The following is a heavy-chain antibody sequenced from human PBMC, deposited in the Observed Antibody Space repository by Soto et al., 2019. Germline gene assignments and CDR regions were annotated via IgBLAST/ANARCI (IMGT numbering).Heavy chain of an antibody. CDR3: VKGEYYYDSSGYYPFDY. D-gene: IGHD3-22*01. J-gene: IGHJ4*02. Sequence: PGGSLRLSCVASGFPFSNYAMTWVRQAPGKGLEWVSALSGSGVSTYYADSVKGRFTISRDNSKNTQYLQMSSLRADDTAVYYCVKGEYYYDSSGYYPFDYWGQGTLVTVSS. V-gene: IGHV3-23*01. CDR2: LSGSGVST. CDR1: GFPFSNYA.